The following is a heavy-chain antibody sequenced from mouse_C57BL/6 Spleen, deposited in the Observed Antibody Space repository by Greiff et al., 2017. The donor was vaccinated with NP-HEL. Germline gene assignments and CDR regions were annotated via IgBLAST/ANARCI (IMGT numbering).Heavy chain of an antibody. D-gene: IGHD1-1*01. CDR1: GYTFTDYE. Sequence: QVQLQQSGAELVRPGASVTLSCKASGYTFTDYEMHWVKQTPVHGLEWIGAIDPETGGTAYNQKFKGKAILTADKSSSTAYMELRSLTSEDSAVYYCTSTRLLRYDWFAYWGQGTLVTVSA. CDR3: TSTRLLRYDWFAY. J-gene: IGHJ3*01. V-gene: IGHV1-15*01. CDR2: IDPETGGT.